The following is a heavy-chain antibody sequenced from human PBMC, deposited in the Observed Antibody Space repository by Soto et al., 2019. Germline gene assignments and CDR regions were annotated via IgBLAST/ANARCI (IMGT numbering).Heavy chain of an antibody. V-gene: IGHV3-48*03. D-gene: IGHD3-3*01. CDR3: ARAVWGGFAFDI. Sequence: EVQLVESGGGLVQPGGSLRLSCAASGFTFSSYEMNWVRQAPGKGLEWVSYISSSGSTIYYADSVKGRFTISRDNAKNSLYLQMNSLRAEDTAVYYCARAVWGGFAFDIWGQGTMVTVSS. CDR1: GFTFSSYE. CDR2: ISSSGSTI. J-gene: IGHJ3*02.